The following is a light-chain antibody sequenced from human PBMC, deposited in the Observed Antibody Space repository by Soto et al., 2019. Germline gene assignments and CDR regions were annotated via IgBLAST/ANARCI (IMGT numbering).Light chain of an antibody. Sequence: QSVLTQPASVSGSPGQSITISCTGTSSDVGGYNYVSWYQQHPGKAPKLMIYEVSNRPSGVSNRFSGFKSGNTASLTISGLQAEDEADYYCSSYTSRCAYYVLGNGTKVT. J-gene: IGLJ1*01. CDR3: SSYTSRCAYYV. CDR2: EVS. CDR1: SSDVGGYNY. V-gene: IGLV2-14*01.